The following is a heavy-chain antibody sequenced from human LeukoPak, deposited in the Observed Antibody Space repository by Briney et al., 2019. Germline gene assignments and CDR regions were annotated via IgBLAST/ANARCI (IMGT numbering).Heavy chain of an antibody. Sequence: GGSLRLSCAGSGFSFSSYGIHWVRQAPGKGLEWMAFIRSDGSNKYYADSVKGRFTISRDNSKNTLYLQMNSLRAEDTAVYFCAKGEFYLDAFDIWGQGTLVTVSS. CDR2: IRSDGSNK. J-gene: IGHJ3*02. CDR1: GFSFSSYG. CDR3: AKGEFYLDAFDI. D-gene: IGHD3-10*01. V-gene: IGHV3-30*02.